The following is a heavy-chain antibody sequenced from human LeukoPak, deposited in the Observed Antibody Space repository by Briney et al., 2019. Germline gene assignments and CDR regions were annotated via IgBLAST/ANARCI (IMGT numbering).Heavy chain of an antibody. CDR1: GGSFSGYY. CDR2: INHSGST. CDR3: ARGLSV. Sequence: SETLSLTCAVYGGSFSGYYWSWIRQPPGKGLGWIGEINHSGSTNYNPSLKSRVTISVDTSKNQFSLKLSSVTAADTAVYYCARGLSVWGKGTTVTVSS. V-gene: IGHV4-34*01. J-gene: IGHJ6*04.